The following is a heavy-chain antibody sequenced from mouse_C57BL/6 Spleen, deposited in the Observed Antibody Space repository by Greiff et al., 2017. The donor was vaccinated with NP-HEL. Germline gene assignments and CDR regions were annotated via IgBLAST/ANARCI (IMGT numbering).Heavy chain of an antibody. CDR1: GFSLTSYG. CDR2: IWGGGST. V-gene: IGHV2-9*01. D-gene: IGHD1-1*02. J-gene: IGHJ4*01. CDR3: AKRWAVTMGGAMDY. Sequence: VQLQQSGPGLVAPSQSLSITCTVSGFSLTSYGVDWVRQPPGKGLEWLGVIWGGGSTNYNSALMSRLSISKDDSKSQFFLKMNRRQTDDTAMYYCAKRWAVTMGGAMDYWGQGTSVTVSA.